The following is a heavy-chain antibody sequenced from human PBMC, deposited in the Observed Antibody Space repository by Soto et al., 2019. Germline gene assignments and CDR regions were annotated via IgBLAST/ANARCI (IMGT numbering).Heavy chain of an antibody. CDR1: GYSFTSYW. CDR2: IYPGDSDT. J-gene: IGHJ4*02. D-gene: IGHD3-22*01. V-gene: IGHV5-51*01. CDR3: ARLWDYDSSGYYHADD. Sequence: GESLKISCKGSGYSFTSYWIGWVRQMPGKGLEWMGIIYPGDSDTRYSPSFQGQVTISADKSISTAYLQWSSLKASDTARYYCARLWDYDSSGYYHADDWGQGTLVTVSS.